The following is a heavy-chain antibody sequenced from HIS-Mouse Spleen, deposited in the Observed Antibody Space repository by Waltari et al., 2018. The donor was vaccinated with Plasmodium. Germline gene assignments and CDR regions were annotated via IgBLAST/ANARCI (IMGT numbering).Heavy chain of an antibody. CDR2: INHRGST. CDR1: GGSFSGYN. D-gene: IGHD3-10*01. Sequence: QVKLQQWGAGLLKPSETLSPTCAVYGGSFSGYNWSWIRQPPGRGLEWIGEINHRGSTNYNPSLKSLVTISVDTSKNQFSLKLSSVTAADTAVYYCARGRVLGTSSGYFDLWGRGTLVTVSS. CDR3: ARGRVLGTSSGYFDL. V-gene: IGHV4-34*01. J-gene: IGHJ2*01.